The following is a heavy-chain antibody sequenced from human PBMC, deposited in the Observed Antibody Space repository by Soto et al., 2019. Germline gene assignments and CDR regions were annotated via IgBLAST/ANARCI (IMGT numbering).Heavy chain of an antibody. CDR3: ARPIVPAAISYGIDV. V-gene: IGHV3-33*01. J-gene: IGHJ6*02. D-gene: IGHD2-2*01. CDR2: IWYDGSNK. Sequence: QVQLVESGGGVVQTGRSLRLSCAASGFTFSRYGMHLDRQAPGKGLEWVEFIWYDGSNKYYSESVKGRFTISRDNSKNTLYLQMNSLRAVDTAVYYCARPIVPAAISYGIDVWGQGTKVTVSS. CDR1: GFTFSRYG.